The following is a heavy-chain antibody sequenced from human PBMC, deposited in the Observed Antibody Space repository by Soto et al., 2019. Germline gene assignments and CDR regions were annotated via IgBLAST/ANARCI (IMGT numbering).Heavy chain of an antibody. V-gene: IGHV3-30*18. Sequence: GGSLRLSCAASGFTFSSYGMHWVRQAPGKGLEWVAVISYDGSNKYYADSVKGRFTIARDNSKNTLFLHMSSLRAEDTAVYYCVKDGSSGWPYYYGLDVRRQGTSVTVSS. J-gene: IGHJ6*02. CDR1: GFTFSSYG. D-gene: IGHD6-19*01. CDR2: ISYDGSNK. CDR3: VKDGSSGWPYYYGLDV.